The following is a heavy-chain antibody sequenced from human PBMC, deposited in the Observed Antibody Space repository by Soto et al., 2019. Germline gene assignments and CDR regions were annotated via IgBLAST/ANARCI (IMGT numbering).Heavy chain of an antibody. J-gene: IGHJ6*03. CDR2: IYYSGST. V-gene: IGHV4-31*03. D-gene: IGHD4-4*01. CDR3: ARATLYYYYMDV. CDR1: GGSISSGGYY. Sequence: PSETLSLTCTVSGGSISSGGYYWSWIRQHPGKGLEWIGYIYYSGSTYYNPSLKSRVTISVDTSKNHFSLKLSSVTAADTAVYYCARATLYYYYMDVWGKGTTVTVS.